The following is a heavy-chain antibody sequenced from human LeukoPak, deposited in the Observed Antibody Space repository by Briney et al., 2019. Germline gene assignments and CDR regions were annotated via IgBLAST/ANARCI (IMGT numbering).Heavy chain of an antibody. CDR3: ARSQAYCSSTTCYVNWFDP. D-gene: IGHD2-2*01. J-gene: IGHJ5*02. V-gene: IGHV4-59*01. CDR2: IYYSGST. Sequence: SETLSLTCTVSGGSISTYYWSWIRQPPGKGLQWIGYIYYSGSTNYNPPLKSRVTISVDTSKNQFSLKLSSVTAADTAVYYCARSQAYCSSTTCYVNWFDPWGQGTLVTVSS. CDR1: GGSISTYY.